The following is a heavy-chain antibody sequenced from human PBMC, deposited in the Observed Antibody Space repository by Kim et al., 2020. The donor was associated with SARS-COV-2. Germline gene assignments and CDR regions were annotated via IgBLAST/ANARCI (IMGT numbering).Heavy chain of an antibody. Sequence: SGGSTYYADSVKGRFTISRDNSKNTLYLQMNSLRAEDTAVYYCAKDFDSSWGQGTLVTVSS. CDR2: SGGST. V-gene: IGHV3-23*01. CDR3: AKDFDSS. D-gene: IGHD2-15*01. J-gene: IGHJ5*02.